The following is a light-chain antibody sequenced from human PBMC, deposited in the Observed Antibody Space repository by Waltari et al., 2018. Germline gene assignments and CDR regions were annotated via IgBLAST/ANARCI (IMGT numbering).Light chain of an antibody. CDR2: GAS. Sequence: EIVLTQSPGTLSLSPGERATLSCRASQSVSSSYLAWYQQKPGQAHRVLSHGASNRATGIPDRFSGSGSGTDFTLTISRLEPEDFAVYYCQQYGSSPWTFGQGTKVEIK. CDR1: QSVSSSY. J-gene: IGKJ1*01. V-gene: IGKV3-20*01. CDR3: QQYGSSPWT.